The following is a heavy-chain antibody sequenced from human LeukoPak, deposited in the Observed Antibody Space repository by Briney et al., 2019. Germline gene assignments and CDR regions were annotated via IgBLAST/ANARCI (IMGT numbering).Heavy chain of an antibody. CDR1: GGSISSGGYS. CDR3: ARRGYSYGELDY. D-gene: IGHD5-18*01. CDR2: IYYSGST. J-gene: IGHJ4*02. V-gene: IGHV4-30-4*07. Sequence: PSETLSLTCAVSGGSISSGGYSWSWIRQPPGRGLEWIGYIYYSGSTYYNPSLKSRVTISVDTSKNQFSLKLSSVTAADTAVYYCARRGYSYGELDYWGQGTLVTVSS.